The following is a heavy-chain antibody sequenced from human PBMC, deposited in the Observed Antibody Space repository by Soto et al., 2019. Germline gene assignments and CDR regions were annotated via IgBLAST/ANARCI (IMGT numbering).Heavy chain of an antibody. CDR3: ANSRGGTFLGYHGMDI. J-gene: IGHJ6*02. Sequence: QVQLVQSGPEVKKTGTSVKVSCKASGGTFSSRAISWVRQAPGQGLEWMGGIIPGFGRVNYAEKFQDRVTITPDESTGTVYMDLSSLRSEDTALYYCANSRGGTFLGYHGMDIWGQGTKVSVSS. CDR1: GGTFSSRA. CDR2: IIPGFGRV. D-gene: IGHD3-16*01. V-gene: IGHV1-69*01.